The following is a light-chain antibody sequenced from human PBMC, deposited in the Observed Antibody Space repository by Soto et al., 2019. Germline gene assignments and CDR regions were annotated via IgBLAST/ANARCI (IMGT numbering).Light chain of an antibody. CDR1: QAISSS. Sequence: DIQLTHPPSFLSASVGDKVTITCRASQAISSSLAWYQQNPGKAPKLLIYAAATLQSGVPSRFSGSGSRTEFTLTISSLQPEDFATYYCQQLNSYPLTFGGGAKVEI. V-gene: IGKV1-9*01. CDR3: QQLNSYPLT. CDR2: AAA. J-gene: IGKJ4*01.